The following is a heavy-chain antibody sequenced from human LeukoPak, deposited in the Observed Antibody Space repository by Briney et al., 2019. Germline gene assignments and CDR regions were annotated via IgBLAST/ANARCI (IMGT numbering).Heavy chain of an antibody. CDR1: GFTFDDYA. CDR2: ISWNSGSI. V-gene: IGHV3-9*03. D-gene: IGHD1-26*01. Sequence: TGGSLRLSCAASGFTFDDYAMHWVRQAPGKGLEWVSGISWNSGSIGYADSVKGRFTISRDNAKNSLYLQMNSLRAEDMALYYCAKGSSGSYYEERGGFDYWGQETLVTVSS. J-gene: IGHJ4*02. CDR3: AKGSSGSYYEERGGFDY.